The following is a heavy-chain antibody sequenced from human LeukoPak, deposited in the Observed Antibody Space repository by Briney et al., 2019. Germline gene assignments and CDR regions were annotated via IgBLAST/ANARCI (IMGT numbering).Heavy chain of an antibody. CDR1: GGSISTYY. V-gene: IGHV4-59*01. Sequence: SETLSITCTVSGGSISTYYWSWIRQPPGKGLEWIGYIYYSGSTNSNPSLKSRVTISVDTSKNQFSLRLTSVTAADTAVYYCAKRGYYYDSSAYYYFDSWGQGTLVTVSS. CDR2: IYYSGST. D-gene: IGHD3-22*01. J-gene: IGHJ4*02. CDR3: AKRGYYYDSSAYYYFDS.